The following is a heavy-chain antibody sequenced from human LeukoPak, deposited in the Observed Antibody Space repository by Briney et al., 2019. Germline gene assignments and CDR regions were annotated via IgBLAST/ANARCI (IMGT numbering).Heavy chain of an antibody. CDR1: GYTFTSYY. CDR3: ARGSHVRLYDSPNGFDY. J-gene: IGHJ4*02. D-gene: IGHD3-22*01. Sequence: ASVRVSCKASGYTFTSYYMHWVRQAPGQGLEWMGIINPSGGSTNYAQKFQGRVTMTRDTSTSTVYMELSSLRSEDTAVYYCARGSHVRLYDSPNGFDYWGQGTLVTVSS. V-gene: IGHV1-46*01. CDR2: INPSGGST.